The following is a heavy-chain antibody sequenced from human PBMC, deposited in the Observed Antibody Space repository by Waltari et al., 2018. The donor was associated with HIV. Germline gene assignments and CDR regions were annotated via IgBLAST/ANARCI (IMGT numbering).Heavy chain of an antibody. Sequence: VRLVESGGALVRPGGALRLSCTASGFTVGNNSMTWVRQASGKGREWVSTVYSDGTTVSADSVKVRFSTSRDTSKNILHLLMDSLRVDDTAVYYCAREIFYYDNSGHPGWFDPWGQGTLVAVSS. V-gene: IGHV3-66*01. CDR3: AREIFYYDNSGHPGWFDP. CDR2: VYSDGTT. D-gene: IGHD3-22*01. CDR1: GFTVGNNS. J-gene: IGHJ5*02.